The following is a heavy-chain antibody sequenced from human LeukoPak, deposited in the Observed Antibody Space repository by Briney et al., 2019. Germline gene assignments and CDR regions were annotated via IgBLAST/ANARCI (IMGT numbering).Heavy chain of an antibody. Sequence: SETLSLTCTVSGGSISSYYWSWIRQPPGKGLEWIGYIYYSGTTYYNPSLKSRVTISVDTSKNQFSLKLGSVTAADTAVYYCASSPDDNWFDPWGQGTLVTVSS. CDR2: IYYSGTT. J-gene: IGHJ5*02. V-gene: IGHV4-59*12. CDR1: GGSISSYY. CDR3: ASSPDDNWFDP. D-gene: IGHD3-3*01.